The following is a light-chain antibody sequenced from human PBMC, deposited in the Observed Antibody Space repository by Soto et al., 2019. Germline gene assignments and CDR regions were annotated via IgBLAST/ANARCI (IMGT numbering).Light chain of an antibody. V-gene: IGLV2-23*01. Sequence: QSVLTQPASVSGSPGQSITISCTGTSSYFGTYNLVSWYQHHPGKAPKLLIYEATKRPPGVSDRFSGSKSGYAASLTISGLQAEDGADYYCRSYAGSSTFVFETGTKVTVL. CDR1: SSYFGTYNL. CDR2: EAT. J-gene: IGLJ1*01. CDR3: RSYAGSSTFV.